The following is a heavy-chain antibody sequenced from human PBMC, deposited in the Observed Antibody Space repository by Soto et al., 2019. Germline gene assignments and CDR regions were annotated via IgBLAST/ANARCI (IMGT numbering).Heavy chain of an antibody. CDR1: GFTFSSYG. Sequence: HPGGSLRLSCAASGFTFSSYGMHWVRQAPGKGLEWVAVIWYGGSNKYYADSVKGRFTISRDNSKNTLYLQMNSLRAEDTAVYYCARESSYYYDKWSQGXLVTVYS. CDR2: IWYGGSNK. V-gene: IGHV3-33*01. D-gene: IGHD3-22*01. CDR3: ARESSYYYDK. J-gene: IGHJ4*02.